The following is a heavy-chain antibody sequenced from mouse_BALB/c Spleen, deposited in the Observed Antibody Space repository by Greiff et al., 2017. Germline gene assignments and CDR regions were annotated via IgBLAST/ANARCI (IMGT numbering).Heavy chain of an antibody. CDR3: ARVLGWYFDV. CDR2: ISYDGSN. D-gene: IGHD3-1*01. CDR1: GYSITSGYY. Sequence: EVKLMESGPGLVKPSQSLSLTCSVTGYSITSGYYWNWIRQFPGNKLEWMGYISYDGSNNYNPSLKNRISITRDTSKNQFFLKLNSVTTEDTATYYCARVLGWYFDVWCAGTTVTVSS. J-gene: IGHJ1*01. V-gene: IGHV3-6*02.